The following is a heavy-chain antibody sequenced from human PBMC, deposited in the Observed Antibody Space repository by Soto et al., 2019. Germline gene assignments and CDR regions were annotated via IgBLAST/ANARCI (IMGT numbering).Heavy chain of an antibody. CDR1: GYTFTSYA. J-gene: IGHJ4*02. D-gene: IGHD5-18*01. V-gene: IGHV1-3*01. Sequence: GASVKVSCKASGYTFTSYAMHWVRQAPGQRLEWMGWINAGNGNTKYSQKFQGRVTITRDTSASTAYMELSSLRSEDTAVYYCARFAWIQLILDYWGQGTLVTVSS. CDR3: ARFAWIQLILDY. CDR2: INAGNGNT.